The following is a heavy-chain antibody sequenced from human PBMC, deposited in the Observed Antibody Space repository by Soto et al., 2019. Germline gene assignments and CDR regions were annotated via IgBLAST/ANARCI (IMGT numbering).Heavy chain of an antibody. V-gene: IGHV4-31*03. CDR3: ARDHPPNYRRYYYGMDV. J-gene: IGHJ6*02. Sequence: QVQLQESGPGLVKPSQTLSLTCTVSGGSISSGGYYWSWIRQHPGKGLEWIGYIYYSGSTYYNPSLKSRVTISVDTSKNPFSPKLSSVTAADTAVYYCARDHPPNYRRYYYGMDVWGQGTTVTVSS. CDR1: GGSISSGGYY. CDR2: IYYSGST. D-gene: IGHD4-4*01.